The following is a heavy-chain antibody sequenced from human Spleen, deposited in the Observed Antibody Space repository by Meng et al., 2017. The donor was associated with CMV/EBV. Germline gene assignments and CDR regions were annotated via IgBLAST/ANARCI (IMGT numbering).Heavy chain of an antibody. J-gene: IGHJ5*02. CDR3: ARGGRRKNWFDP. V-gene: IGHV4-34*01. Sequence: LTFAVYGGSFSGYSWSWIRQPPGKGLEWIGEINHSGSTNYNPSLKSRVTISVDTSKNQFSLKLSSVTAADTAVYYCARGGRRKNWFDPWGQGTLVTVSS. CDR2: INHSGST. D-gene: IGHD2-15*01. CDR1: GGSFSGYS.